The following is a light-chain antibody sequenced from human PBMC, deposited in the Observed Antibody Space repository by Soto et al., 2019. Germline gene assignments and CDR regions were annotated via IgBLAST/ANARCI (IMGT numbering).Light chain of an antibody. J-gene: IGKJ3*01. CDR3: QHYDIYGRLT. CDR2: DAS. V-gene: IGKV1-5*01. CDR1: QTIDNL. Sequence: DIQMTQSPSTLSASVGDTVTITCRTSQTIDNLLAWYQKKPGKAPGPLIFDASTVNPGVPSRFSGSGSGTDFTLTISDLHPDDFATYYCQHYDIYGRLTFGPGTTVDIK.